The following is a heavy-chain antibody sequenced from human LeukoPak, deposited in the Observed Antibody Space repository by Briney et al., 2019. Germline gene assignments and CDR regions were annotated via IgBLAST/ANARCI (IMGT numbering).Heavy chain of an antibody. CDR2: ISSISSYI. Sequence: GGSLRLSCAASVFTFSSYSMNWVREAPGKGLEWVSSISSISSYIYYADSVRGRFTISRDNAKNSLYLQMNSLRAEDTAVYYCARVWAHRGYYTSHDAFDIWGQGTMVTVSS. J-gene: IGHJ3*02. CDR1: VFTFSSYS. D-gene: IGHD3-3*01. V-gene: IGHV3-21*01. CDR3: ARVWAHRGYYTSHDAFDI.